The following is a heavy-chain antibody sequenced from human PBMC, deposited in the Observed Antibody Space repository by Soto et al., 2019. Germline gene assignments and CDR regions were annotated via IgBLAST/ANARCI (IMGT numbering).Heavy chain of an antibody. V-gene: IGHV3-48*01. D-gene: IGHD3-3*01. CDR2: ISSSSSTI. CDR1: GFTFSSYS. Sequence: PGGSLRLSCAASGFTFSSYSMNWVRQAPGKGLEWVSYISSSSSTIYYADSVKGRFTISRDNAKNSLYLQMNSLRAEDTAVYYCARGAYDFWSGLKNDAFDIWGQGTMVTVSS. J-gene: IGHJ3*02. CDR3: ARGAYDFWSGLKNDAFDI.